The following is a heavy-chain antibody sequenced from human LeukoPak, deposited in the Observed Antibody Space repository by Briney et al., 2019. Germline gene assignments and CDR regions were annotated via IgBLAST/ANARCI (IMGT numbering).Heavy chain of an antibody. CDR1: GYTFTSYY. CDR2: INPSGGST. V-gene: IGHV1-46*01. J-gene: IGHJ3*02. Sequence: GASVKVSCKASGYTFTSYYMHWVRQAPGQGLEWMGIINPSGGSTSYAQKFQGRVTMTRDTSTSTVYMELSSLRSKDTAVYYCARTKWFGELKGAFDIWGQGTMVTVSS. CDR3: ARTKWFGELKGAFDI. D-gene: IGHD3-10*01.